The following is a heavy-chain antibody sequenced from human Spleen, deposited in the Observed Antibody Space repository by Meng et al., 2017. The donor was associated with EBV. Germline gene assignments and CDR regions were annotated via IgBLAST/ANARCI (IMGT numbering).Heavy chain of an antibody. J-gene: IGHJ5*02. Sequence: QLQLQELGPGLVNPSQTLSLTCAVFGGSINNGGYSWSWIRQPPGKGLDWIGYIYQSGSAYYNPSLKSRVTMSVDMSKNQFSLKLSSVTAADTAVYYCARIDLGYCSSTSCFNWFDPWGQGSLVTVSS. D-gene: IGHD2-2*03. CDR2: IYQSGSA. CDR1: GGSINNGGYS. CDR3: ARIDLGYCSSTSCFNWFDP. V-gene: IGHV4-30-2*01.